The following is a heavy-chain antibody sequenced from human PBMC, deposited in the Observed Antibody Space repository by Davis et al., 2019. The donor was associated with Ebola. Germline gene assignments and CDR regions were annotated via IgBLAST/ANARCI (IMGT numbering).Heavy chain of an antibody. D-gene: IGHD2-15*01. CDR1: GGSISSGSYY. Sequence: PSETLSLTCTVSGGSISSGSYYWSWIRQPAGKGLEWIGHIYTGGSTNYNPSLKSRVTISVDTSKDQFSLKLSSVTAADTAVYYCARYFLGYCSGGSCQTPYWGQGTLVTVSS. V-gene: IGHV4-61*09. CDR3: ARYFLGYCSGGSCQTPY. J-gene: IGHJ4*02. CDR2: IYTGGST.